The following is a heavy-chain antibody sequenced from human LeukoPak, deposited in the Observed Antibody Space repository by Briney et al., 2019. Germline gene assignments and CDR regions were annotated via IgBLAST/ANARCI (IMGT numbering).Heavy chain of an antibody. Sequence: GGSLRLSCAASGFTFGSYWMSWVRQAPEKGLEWVSAISGSGGSTYYADSVKGRFTISRDNSKNTLYLQMNSLRAEDTAVYYCAKRSITMIVVVSWGQGTLVTVSS. J-gene: IGHJ4*02. CDR3: AKRSITMIVVVS. D-gene: IGHD3-22*01. CDR1: GFTFGSYW. V-gene: IGHV3-23*01. CDR2: ISGSGGST.